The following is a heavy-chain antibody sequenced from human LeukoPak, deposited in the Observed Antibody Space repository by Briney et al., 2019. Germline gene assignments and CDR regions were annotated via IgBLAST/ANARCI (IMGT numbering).Heavy chain of an antibody. Sequence: GASVKVSCKASGYTFTSYYMHWVRQAPGKGLEWMGGFDPEDGETIYAQKFQGRVTMTEDTSTDTAYMELSSLRSEDTAVYYCATEGIGDGYNLGGENRPYNWFDPWGQGTLVTVSS. CDR3: ATEGIGDGYNLGGENRPYNWFDP. J-gene: IGHJ5*02. CDR2: FDPEDGET. CDR1: GYTFTSYY. D-gene: IGHD5-24*01. V-gene: IGHV1-24*01.